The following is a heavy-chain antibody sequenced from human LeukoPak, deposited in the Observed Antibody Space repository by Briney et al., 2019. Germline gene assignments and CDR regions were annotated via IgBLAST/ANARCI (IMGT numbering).Heavy chain of an antibody. CDR3: ARALLPNYDFWSGLDY. Sequence: GGSLRLSCAASGFTFSSYAMHRVRQAPGKGLEWVAVISYDGSNKYYADSVKGRFTISRDNSKNTLYLQMNSLRAGDTAVYYCARALLPNYDFWSGLDYWGQGTLVTVSS. V-gene: IGHV3-30-3*01. CDR2: ISYDGSNK. J-gene: IGHJ4*02. CDR1: GFTFSSYA. D-gene: IGHD3-3*01.